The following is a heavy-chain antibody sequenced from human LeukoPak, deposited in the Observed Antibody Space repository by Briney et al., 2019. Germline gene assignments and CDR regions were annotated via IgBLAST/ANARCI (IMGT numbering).Heavy chain of an antibody. CDR2: INHSGST. Sequence: PSETLSLTCAVYGGSFSGYYWSWIRQSPGKGLEWIGEINHSGSTNYNPSLKSRVTISVDTSQNQFFLKVNSVTAADTAVYYCARVTQKLERIAVARTSEWRANWYFDLWGRGTLVTVSS. CDR1: GGSFSGYY. D-gene: IGHD6-19*01. V-gene: IGHV4-34*01. CDR3: ARVTQKLERIAVARTSEWRANWYFDL. J-gene: IGHJ2*01.